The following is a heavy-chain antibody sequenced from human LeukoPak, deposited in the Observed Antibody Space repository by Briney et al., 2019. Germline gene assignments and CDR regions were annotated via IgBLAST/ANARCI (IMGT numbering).Heavy chain of an antibody. V-gene: IGHV3-33*01. Sequence: PGGSLRLSCAASGFTFSSYGMHWVRQAPGKGLEWVAVIWYDGSNKYYADSVKGRFTISRDNSKNTLYLQMNSLRAEDTAVYYCARLVGTYYDSSGYSRYYFDYWGQGTLVTVSS. D-gene: IGHD3-22*01. CDR3: ARLVGTYYDSSGYSRYYFDY. CDR2: IWYDGSNK. CDR1: GFTFSSYG. J-gene: IGHJ4*02.